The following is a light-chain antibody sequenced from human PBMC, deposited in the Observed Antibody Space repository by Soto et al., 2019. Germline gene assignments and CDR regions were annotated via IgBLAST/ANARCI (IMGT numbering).Light chain of an antibody. J-gene: IGKJ4*01. Sequence: DIQMTQSPSSLSASVGDRVTMTCRASQSISSYLNWYQQKPGKAPKLLIYAASSLQSGVPSRFSGSGSGTDFTLTISSLQPEDFATYYWQQSYSTLTFGGGTKVEIK. CDR3: QQSYSTLT. CDR1: QSISSY. V-gene: IGKV1-39*01. CDR2: AAS.